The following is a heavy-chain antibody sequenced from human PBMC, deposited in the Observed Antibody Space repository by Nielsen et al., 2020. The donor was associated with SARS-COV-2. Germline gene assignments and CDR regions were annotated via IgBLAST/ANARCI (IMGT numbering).Heavy chain of an antibody. CDR2: ISYDGSNK. D-gene: IGHD3-22*01. CDR1: GFTFSSYA. CDR3: ARASTYYYDSSGWGYFDY. J-gene: IGHJ4*02. V-gene: IGHV3-30-3*01. Sequence: GGSLRLSCAASGFTFSSYAMHWVRQAPGKGLEWVAVISYDGSNKYYADSVKGRFTISRDNSKNTLYLQMNSLRAEDTAVYYCARASTYYYDSSGWGYFDYWGQGTLVTVSS.